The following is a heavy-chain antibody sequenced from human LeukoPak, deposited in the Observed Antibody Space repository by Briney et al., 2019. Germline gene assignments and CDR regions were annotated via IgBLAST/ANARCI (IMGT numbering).Heavy chain of an antibody. CDR3: ARTKYKYCSSTSCRLDAFDI. CDR1: GGSISSSSYY. J-gene: IGHJ3*02. Sequence: SETLSLTCTVSGGSISSSSYYWGWIRQPPGKGLEWIGSIYYSGSTYYNPSLKSRVTISVDTSKNQFSLKLSSVTAADTAVYYCARTKYKYCSSTSCRLDAFDIWGQGTMVTVSS. D-gene: IGHD2-2*01. CDR2: IYYSGST. V-gene: IGHV4-39*01.